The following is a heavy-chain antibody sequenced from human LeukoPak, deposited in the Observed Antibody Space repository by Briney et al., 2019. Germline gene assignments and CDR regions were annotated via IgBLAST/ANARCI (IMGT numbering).Heavy chain of an antibody. CDR1: GFTFSSYG. J-gene: IGHJ4*02. CDR3: ARDGRIAVAGTLTFGY. Sequence: PGGSLRLSCAASGFTFSSYGMHWVRQAPGKGLEWVAVIWYDGSNKYYADSVKGRFTISRDNSKNTLYLQMNSLRAEDTAVYYCARDGRIAVAGTLTFGYWGQGTLVTVSS. V-gene: IGHV3-33*01. D-gene: IGHD6-19*01. CDR2: IWYDGSNK.